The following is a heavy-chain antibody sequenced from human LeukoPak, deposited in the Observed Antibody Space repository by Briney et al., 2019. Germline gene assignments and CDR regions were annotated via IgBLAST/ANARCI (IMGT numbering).Heavy chain of an antibody. Sequence: SETLSLTCTVSGGSISSYYWSWIRQPAEKGLEWIGRIYTSGSANYNPSLKSRVTMSVDTSKDQFSLKLSSVTAADTAVYYCARGKVGYVPPAIRYYFDYWGQGTLVTVSS. V-gene: IGHV4-4*07. CDR3: ARGKVGYVPPAIRYYFDY. CDR2: IYTSGSA. CDR1: GGSISSYY. D-gene: IGHD2-21*02. J-gene: IGHJ4*02.